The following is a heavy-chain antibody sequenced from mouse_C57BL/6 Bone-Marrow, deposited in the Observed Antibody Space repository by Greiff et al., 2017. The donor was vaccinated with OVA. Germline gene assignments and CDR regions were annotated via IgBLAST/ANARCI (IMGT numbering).Heavy chain of an antibody. V-gene: IGHV1-72*01. CDR2: IDPNSGGT. D-gene: IGHD4-1*01. Sequence: QVQLKQPGAELVKPGASVKLSCKASGYTFTSYWMHWVKQRPGRGLAWLGRIDPNSGGTKYNEKFKSKATLTVDKPSSTAYMQLSSLTSEDSAVYYGARYLDWDRTWFAYWGQGTLVTVSA. J-gene: IGHJ3*01. CDR1: GYTFTSYW. CDR3: ARYLDWDRTWFAY.